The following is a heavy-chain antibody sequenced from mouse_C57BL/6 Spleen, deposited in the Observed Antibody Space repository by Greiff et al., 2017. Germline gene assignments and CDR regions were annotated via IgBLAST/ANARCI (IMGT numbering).Heavy chain of an antibody. Sequence: QVQLKQSGAELARPGASVKLSCKASGYTFTSYGISWVKQRTGQGLEWIGEIYPRSGNTYYNEKFKGKATLAADKSSSTAYMELRSLTSEDSAVYFGARGPHYGCYLAWFAYWGQGTLVTVSA. V-gene: IGHV1-81*01. CDR2: IYPRSGNT. CDR3: ARGPHYGCYLAWFAY. D-gene: IGHD2-2*01. J-gene: IGHJ3*01. CDR1: GYTFTSYG.